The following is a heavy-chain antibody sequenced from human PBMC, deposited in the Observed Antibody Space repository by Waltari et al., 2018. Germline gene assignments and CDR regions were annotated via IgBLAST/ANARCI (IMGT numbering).Heavy chain of an antibody. CDR1: GYSFTSYW. Sequence: VQLVQSGAEVKRPGESLKISSKGSGYSFTSYWIAWVRQLPGKGLEWMGIIYPGDSDTRYSPSFQGQVTISADKSISTAYLQWSSLKASDTAMYYCATAPGDFWVLFDYWGQGTLVTVSS. D-gene: IGHD3-10*01. V-gene: IGHV5-51*01. CDR3: ATAPGDFWVLFDY. CDR2: IYPGDSDT. J-gene: IGHJ4*02.